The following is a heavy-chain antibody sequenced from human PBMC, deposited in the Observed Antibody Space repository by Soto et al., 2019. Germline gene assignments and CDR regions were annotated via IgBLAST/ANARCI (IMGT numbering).Heavy chain of an antibody. CDR1: GFTFSSYA. V-gene: IGHV3-23*01. CDR2: ISGGGGST. D-gene: IGHD3-9*01. J-gene: IGHJ4*02. Sequence: GGSLRLSCAASGFTFSSYAMSWVRQAPGKGLEWVSAISGGGGSTYYADSVKGRFSISRDNSKNTLYLQMNSLRAEDTAVYYCAKHRPFYDILTGYPHWGQGTLVTVSS. CDR3: AKHRPFYDILTGYPH.